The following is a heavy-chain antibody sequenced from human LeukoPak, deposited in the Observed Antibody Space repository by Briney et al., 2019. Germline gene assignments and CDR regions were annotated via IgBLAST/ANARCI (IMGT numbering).Heavy chain of an antibody. J-gene: IGHJ3*02. D-gene: IGHD6-19*01. CDR2: IKQDGSEK. Sequence: GGSLRLSCAASGFAFSSYLMSWVSQAPGKGLEWVANIKQDGSEKYYVDSVKGRFTISRDNAKNSLYLQMNSLRAEDTAVYYCARGALVVAGNDNAFDIWGQGTMVTVSS. CDR3: ARGALVVAGNDNAFDI. CDR1: GFAFSSYL. V-gene: IGHV3-7*01.